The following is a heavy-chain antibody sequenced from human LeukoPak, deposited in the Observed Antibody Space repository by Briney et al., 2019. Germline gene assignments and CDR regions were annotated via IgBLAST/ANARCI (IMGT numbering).Heavy chain of an antibody. Sequence: GSLRLSCAASGFTFSSYAMSWVRQAPGKGLEWVSAISGSGGSTYYADSVKGRFTISRDDAKNSLYLQMNSLRAEDTAVYYCARVTSRSMYSSSWAHVFDIWGQGTMVTVSS. CDR3: ARVTSRSMYSSSWAHVFDI. J-gene: IGHJ3*02. CDR2: ISGSGGST. CDR1: GFTFSSYA. V-gene: IGHV3-23*01. D-gene: IGHD6-13*01.